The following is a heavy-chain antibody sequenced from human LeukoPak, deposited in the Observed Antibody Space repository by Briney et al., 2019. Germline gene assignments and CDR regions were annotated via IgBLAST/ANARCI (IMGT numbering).Heavy chain of an antibody. Sequence: PSETLSLTCTVFGGSISNYYWSWIRQPPGKGLEWIGYIYYNVTSSYNPSLKSRVTISVDTSKNQFSLKLRSVTAADTAVYYCARRRYTSGQVDSWGQGTLVTVSS. J-gene: IGHJ4*02. CDR3: ARRRYTSGQVDS. CDR2: IYYNVTS. D-gene: IGHD6-19*01. CDR1: GGSISNYY. V-gene: IGHV4-59*08.